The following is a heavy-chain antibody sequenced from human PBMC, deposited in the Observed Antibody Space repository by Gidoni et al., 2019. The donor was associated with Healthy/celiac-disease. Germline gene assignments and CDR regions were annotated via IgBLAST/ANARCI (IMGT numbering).Heavy chain of an antibody. Sequence: EVQLLESGGGLVQPGGSLRLSCAASGFTLSSYAMSWVRQAPGKGLEWVSAIGGSGGRTYYAGSVKGRFTISRDNSKNTLYLQMNSLRAEDTAVYYCAREESIPIVRAGYFDLWGRGTLVTVSS. CDR3: AREESIPIVRAGYFDL. CDR1: GFTLSSYA. V-gene: IGHV3-23*01. J-gene: IGHJ2*01. D-gene: IGHD2-15*01. CDR2: IGGSGGRT.